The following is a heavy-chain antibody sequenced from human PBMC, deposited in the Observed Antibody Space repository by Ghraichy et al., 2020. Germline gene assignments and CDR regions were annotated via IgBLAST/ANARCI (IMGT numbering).Heavy chain of an antibody. CDR2: INHGGNT. V-gene: IGHV4-34*01. Sequence: IGEINHGGNTKYNPSLKSRVTISVDTTKYQFSLKLSPVTAADTAVYFCARRYLQLSSYVDVWGKG. CDR3: ARRYLQLSSYVDV. D-gene: IGHD3-16*02. J-gene: IGHJ6*03.